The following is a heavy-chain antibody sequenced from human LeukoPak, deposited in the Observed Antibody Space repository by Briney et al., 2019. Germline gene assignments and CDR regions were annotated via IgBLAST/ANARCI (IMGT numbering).Heavy chain of an antibody. D-gene: IGHD6-13*01. J-gene: IGHJ4*02. CDR1: XXTFXXXX. V-gene: IGHV3-7*04. CDR3: ARGRPTPGTDY. Sequence: GGSXRLSCAASXXTFXXXXXXXXXXXPXXXXXWXATIKXXGXXEXXGASVKGRFTISRDNANKSLYLQMSSLRVXXTXVXXCARGRPTPGTDYWXQGTLVTVSS. CDR2: IKXXGXXE.